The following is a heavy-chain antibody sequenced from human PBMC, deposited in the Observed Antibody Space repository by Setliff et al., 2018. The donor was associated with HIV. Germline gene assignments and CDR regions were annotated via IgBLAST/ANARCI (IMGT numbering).Heavy chain of an antibody. CDR3: ARGVNFDY. D-gene: IGHD3-3*01. CDR2: IYIYNSGST. CDR1: GGSFSGYY. J-gene: IGHJ4*02. Sequence: PSETLSLTCSVSGGSFSGYYWSWIRRPPGKGLEWIGYIYIYNSGSTNYNPSLTSRVTISVDTSRNQFSLKLTSVTAADTAICYCARGVNFDYWGQGTQVTVSS. V-gene: IGHV4-59*01.